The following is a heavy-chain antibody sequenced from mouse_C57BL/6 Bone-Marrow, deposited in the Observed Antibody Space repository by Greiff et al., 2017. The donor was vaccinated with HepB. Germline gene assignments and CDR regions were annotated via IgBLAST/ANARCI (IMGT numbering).Heavy chain of an antibody. D-gene: IGHD1-1*01. CDR1: GYTFTSYW. CDR2: IDPNSGGT. CDR3: ARDYGSSSYYAMDY. V-gene: IGHV1-72*01. Sequence: QVQLKQPGAELVKPGASVKLSCKASGYTFTSYWMHWVKQRPGRGLEWIGRIDPNSGGTKYNEKFKSKATLTVDKPSSTAYMQLSSLTSEDSAVYYCARDYGSSSYYAMDYWGQGTSVTVSS. J-gene: IGHJ4*01.